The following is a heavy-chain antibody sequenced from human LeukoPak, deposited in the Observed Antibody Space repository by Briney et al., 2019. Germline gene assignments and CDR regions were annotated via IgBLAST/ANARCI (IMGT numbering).Heavy chain of an antibody. V-gene: IGHV3-7*04. Sequence: GGSLRLSCAASRFTFSRYWMSWVRQAPGKGLEWVANIKQDGSEKYYVDSVKGRFTISRDNAKNSLFLRMNSLRAEDTAVYYCAGEFSNSPASMDVWGQGTTVTASS. J-gene: IGHJ6*02. D-gene: IGHD3-3*01. CDR3: AGEFSNSPASMDV. CDR2: IKQDGSEK. CDR1: RFTFSRYW.